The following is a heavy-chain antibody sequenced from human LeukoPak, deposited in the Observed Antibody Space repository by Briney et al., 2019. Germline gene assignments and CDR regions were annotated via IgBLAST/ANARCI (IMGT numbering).Heavy chain of an antibody. CDR1: GGSLSSYY. Sequence: SETLPLTCIVSGGSLSSYYWSWIRQPPGKGLEGIGYIYYSGSTNYNPSLKSRVTISVDTSKNQFSLKLSSVTAADTAVYYCAREGPDSSGPFDYWGQGTLVTVSS. J-gene: IGHJ4*02. CDR3: AREGPDSSGPFDY. D-gene: IGHD3-22*01. V-gene: IGHV4-59*01. CDR2: IYYSGST.